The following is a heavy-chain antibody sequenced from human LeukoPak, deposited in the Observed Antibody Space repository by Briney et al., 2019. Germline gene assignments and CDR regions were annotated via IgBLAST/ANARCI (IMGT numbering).Heavy chain of an antibody. J-gene: IGHJ4*02. CDR2: IRGSGPGSGSGT. D-gene: IGHD7-27*01. CDR3: ARDLNWGFDY. Sequence: PGGSLRLSCATSGFTFSDYRMNWVRQAPGKGLEWISNIRGSGPGSGSGTYYADSVKGRFIISRDTAKNSVYLQMNSLRAEDSAFYYCARDLNWGFDYWGQGAPVTVSS. CDR1: GFTFSDYR. V-gene: IGHV3-48*04.